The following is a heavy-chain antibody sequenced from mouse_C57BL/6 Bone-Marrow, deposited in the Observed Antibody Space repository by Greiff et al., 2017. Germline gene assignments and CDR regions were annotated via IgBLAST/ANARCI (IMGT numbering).Heavy chain of an antibody. Sequence: VQLQQSGAELVRPGASVKLSCKASGYTFTDYYINWVKQRPGQGLEWIARIYPGSGNTYYNEKFKGKATLTAEKSSSTAYMQLSSLTSEDSAVYFCARRGYYGSTWYFDVWGTGTTVTVSS. D-gene: IGHD1-1*01. J-gene: IGHJ1*03. CDR2: IYPGSGNT. V-gene: IGHV1-76*01. CDR3: ARRGYYGSTWYFDV. CDR1: GYTFTDYY.